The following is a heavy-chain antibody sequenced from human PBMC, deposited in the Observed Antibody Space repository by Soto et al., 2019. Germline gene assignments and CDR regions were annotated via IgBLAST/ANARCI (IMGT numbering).Heavy chain of an antibody. CDR2: IYYSGST. CDR1: GGSISSYY. D-gene: IGHD4-4*01. V-gene: IGHV4-59*01. Sequence: SETLSLTCTVSGGSISSYYWSWIRQPPGKGLEWIGYIYYSGSTNYNPSLKSRVTISVDTSKNQFSLKLSSVTAADTAVYYCASTPTFYYYYYMDVWGKYTTVTVSS. CDR3: ASTPTFYYYYYMDV. J-gene: IGHJ6*03.